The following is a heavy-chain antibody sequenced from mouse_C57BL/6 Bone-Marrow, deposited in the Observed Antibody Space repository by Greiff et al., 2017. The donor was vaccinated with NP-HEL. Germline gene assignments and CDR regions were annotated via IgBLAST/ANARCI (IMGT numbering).Heavy chain of an antibody. CDR1: GFNIKDDY. V-gene: IGHV14-4*01. J-gene: IGHJ4*01. Sequence: DVHLVESGAELVRPGASVKLSCTASGFNIKDDYMHWVKQRPEQGLEWIGWIDPENGDTEYASKFQGKATITADTSSNTAYLQLSSLTSEDTAVYYCTDYYGSSLYAMDYWGQGTSVTVSS. CDR2: IDPENGDT. D-gene: IGHD1-1*01. CDR3: TDYYGSSLYAMDY.